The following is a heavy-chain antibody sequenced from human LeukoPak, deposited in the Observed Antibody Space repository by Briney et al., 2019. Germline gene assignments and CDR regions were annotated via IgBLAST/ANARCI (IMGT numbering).Heavy chain of an antibody. CDR3: AREDYGVRERVYWFDP. CDR2: IIPIFGTA. Sequence: ASVKVSCKASGGTFSSYAISWVRQAPGQGLEWMGGIIPIFGTANYAQKFQGRVTITADESTSTAYMELSSLRSEDTAVYYCAREDYGVRERVYWFDPWGQGTLVTVSS. CDR1: GGTFSSYA. J-gene: IGHJ5*02. V-gene: IGHV1-69*13. D-gene: IGHD4-17*01.